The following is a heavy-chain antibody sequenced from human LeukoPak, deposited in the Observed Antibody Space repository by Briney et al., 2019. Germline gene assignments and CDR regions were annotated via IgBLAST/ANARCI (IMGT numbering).Heavy chain of an antibody. V-gene: IGHV4-34*01. CDR1: GGSFSGYY. Sequence: SETLSLTCAVYGGSFSGYYWSWIRQPPGKGLEWIGEINHSGSTNYNPSLKSRVTISVDTSKNQFSLKLSSVTAADTAVYYCARGREVVATNVREEDYWGQGTLVTVSS. J-gene: IGHJ4*02. CDR3: ARGREVVATNVREEDY. D-gene: IGHD5-12*01. CDR2: INHSGST.